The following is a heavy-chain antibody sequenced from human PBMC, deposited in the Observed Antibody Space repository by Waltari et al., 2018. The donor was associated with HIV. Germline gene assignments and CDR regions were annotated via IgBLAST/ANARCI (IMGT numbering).Heavy chain of an antibody. CDR2: SIPANGIA. CDR1: GDTLSNYA. V-gene: IGHV1-69*04. Sequence: VQVVQSGAEVKKPGSSVKVSCQASGDTLSNYAVSWVRQAPGQGLGWMGKSIPANGIAKHTDKIQDRVRINADKATNSAYMELGGLRSEETALYFCALGRIDDIRSGRENLGGFDPWGPGTLVSVSS. D-gene: IGHD3-3*01. J-gene: IGHJ5*02. CDR3: ALGRIDDIRSGRENLGGFDP.